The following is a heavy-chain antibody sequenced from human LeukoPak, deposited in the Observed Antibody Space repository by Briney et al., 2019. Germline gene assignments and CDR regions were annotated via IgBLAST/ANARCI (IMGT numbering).Heavy chain of an antibody. CDR1: GFTFSIYV. V-gene: IGHV3-11*03. CDR2: ISSSSSYT. J-gene: IGHJ5*02. Sequence: GGSLRLSCAASGFTFSIYVMSWIRQAPGKGLEWVSYISSSSSYTNYADSVKGRFTISRDNAKNSLYLQMNSLRAEDTAVYYCARLIVVVVAAGDWFDPWGQGTLVTVSS. CDR3: ARLIVVVVAAGDWFDP. D-gene: IGHD2-15*01.